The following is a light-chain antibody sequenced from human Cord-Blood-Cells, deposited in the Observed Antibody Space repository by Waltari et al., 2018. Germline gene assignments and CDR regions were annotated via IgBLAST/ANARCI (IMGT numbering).Light chain of an antibody. CDR1: SSDVGSYNL. Sequence: QSALTQPASVSGSPGQSITISCTGTSSDVGSYNLVSWYQQHPGKAPNLMIHEGSKGPSGVSNRFSGSKSGNTASLTIAGLHAEDEADYYCCSYAGSSTYVVFGGGTKLTVL. CDR3: CSYAGSSTYVV. J-gene: IGLJ2*01. V-gene: IGLV2-23*01. CDR2: EGS.